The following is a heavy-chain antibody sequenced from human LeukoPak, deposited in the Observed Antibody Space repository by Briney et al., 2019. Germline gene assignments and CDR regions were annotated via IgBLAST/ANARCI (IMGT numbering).Heavy chain of an antibody. CDR2: INPNSGGT. V-gene: IGHV1-2*02. CDR3: ARDWEGGAFDI. D-gene: IGHD1-26*01. Sequence: ASVKVSCKASGYTFTSYYMHWVRQAPGQGLDWMGWINPNSGGTNYAQKFQDRVTMTRDTSITTVYMELSRLRSDDTAVFYCARDWEGGAFDIWGQGTMVTVSS. CDR1: GYTFTSYY. J-gene: IGHJ3*02.